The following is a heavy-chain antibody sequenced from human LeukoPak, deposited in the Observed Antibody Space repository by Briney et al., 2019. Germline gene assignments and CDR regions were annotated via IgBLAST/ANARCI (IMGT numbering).Heavy chain of an antibody. D-gene: IGHD3-22*01. V-gene: IGHV3-23*01. CDR2: INPSGAFT. J-gene: IGHJ4*02. Sequence: GGSLRLSCAASGFTFSTYAMSWVRQAPGKGLEWVSIINPSGAFTYSADSVKGRFTISRDNSMNTLYLQMNRLRSDDTAVYYCAKNYDSQVYYFDYWGQGTLVTVSS. CDR1: GFTFSTYA. CDR3: AKNYDSQVYYFDY.